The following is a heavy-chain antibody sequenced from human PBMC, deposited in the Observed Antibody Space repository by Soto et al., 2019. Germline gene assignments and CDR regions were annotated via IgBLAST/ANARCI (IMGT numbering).Heavy chain of an antibody. V-gene: IGHV4-59*11. CDR2: IYSSGST. Sequence: SETLSLTCSVSGDTIRGHYWGWIRQSPGKGLEWIGFIYSSGSTNYNPSLKSRVIISVDLSENQFSLKLSSVTTADTAVYYCARERAVAGNDYFDYWGQGTLVTVSS. D-gene: IGHD6-19*01. CDR3: ARERAVAGNDYFDY. CDR1: GDTIRGHY. J-gene: IGHJ4*02.